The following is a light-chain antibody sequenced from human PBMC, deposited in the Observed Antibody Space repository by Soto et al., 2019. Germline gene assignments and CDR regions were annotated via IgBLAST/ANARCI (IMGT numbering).Light chain of an antibody. CDR1: QNINNN. J-gene: IGKJ1*01. CDR2: DAS. CDR3: QQYNKWPRT. Sequence: EIVMTQSPVTLSVSPGERATLSCRASQNINNNLAWYQQKPGQAPRLLLYDASIRTTGFPARFSGSGSGTDFTLTISSLQSEDFAVYYCQQYNKWPRTFGQGTKVEIK. V-gene: IGKV3-15*01.